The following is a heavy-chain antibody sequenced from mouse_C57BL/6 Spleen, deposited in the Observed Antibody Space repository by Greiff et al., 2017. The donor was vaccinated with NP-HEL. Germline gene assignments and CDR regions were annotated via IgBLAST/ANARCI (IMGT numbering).Heavy chain of an antibody. V-gene: IGHV2-2*01. CDR3: ARNYPPNYYAMDY. Sequence: QVQLKESGPGLVQPSQSLSITCTVSGFSLTSYGVHWVRQSPGKGLEWLGVIWSGGSTDYNAAFISRLSISKDNSKSQVFFKMNSLQADDTAIYYCARNYPPNYYAMDYWGQGTSVTVSS. CDR2: IWSGGST. J-gene: IGHJ4*01. CDR1: GFSLTSYG.